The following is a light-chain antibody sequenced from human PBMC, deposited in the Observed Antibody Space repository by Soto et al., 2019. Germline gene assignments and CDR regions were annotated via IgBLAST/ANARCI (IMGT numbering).Light chain of an antibody. V-gene: IGKV1-5*01. Sequence: DIHLTQSPSTLSASVGDRVTITCRASQSISIWLAWYRQKPGKAPEVLVWDASSLQRGVPSRFSGSGSGTEFTFTISSLQAEDFATYYCQQSYNFPRTFGQGTKVDIK. CDR3: QQSYNFPRT. J-gene: IGKJ1*01. CDR2: DAS. CDR1: QSISIW.